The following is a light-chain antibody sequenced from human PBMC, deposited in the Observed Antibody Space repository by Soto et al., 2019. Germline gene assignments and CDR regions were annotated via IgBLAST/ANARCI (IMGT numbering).Light chain of an antibody. V-gene: IGKV1-33*01. Sequence: DIQMTQSPSSLSASVGDRVTITCQANQDIGKYLNWFQQKPGKAPNLLIYDASILETGVPSRFSGSGSGTDFTFTISSLQPEDIATYYCQQYDDLPSITFGQGTRLEIK. CDR1: QDIGKY. CDR2: DAS. CDR3: QQYDDLPSIT. J-gene: IGKJ5*01.